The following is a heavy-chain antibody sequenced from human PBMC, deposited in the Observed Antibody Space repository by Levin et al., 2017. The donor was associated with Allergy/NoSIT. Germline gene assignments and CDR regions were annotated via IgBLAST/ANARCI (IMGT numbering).Heavy chain of an antibody. J-gene: IGHJ3*02. CDR1: GFTFDDYA. V-gene: IGHV3-9*01. Sequence: SLKISCAASGFTFDDYAMHWVRQAPGEGLEWVSGISWNSGSIGYADSVKGRFTISRDNAKNSLYLQMNSLRAEDTALYYCAKGDYGDYGDAFDIWGQGTMVTVSS. D-gene: IGHD4-17*01. CDR2: ISWNSGSI. CDR3: AKGDYGDYGDAFDI.